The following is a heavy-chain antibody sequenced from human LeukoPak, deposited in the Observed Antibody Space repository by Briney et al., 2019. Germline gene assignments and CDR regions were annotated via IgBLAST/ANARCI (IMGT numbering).Heavy chain of an antibody. CDR2: IYTSGST. V-gene: IGHV4-61*02. J-gene: IGHJ3*02. D-gene: IGHD6-13*01. Sequence: PSETLSLTCTVSGGSISSGSYYWSWIRQPAGKGLEWIGRIYTSGSTNYNPSLKSRVTISVDTSKNQFSLKLSSVTAADTAVYYCARERYSSSWLGAFDIWGQGTTVTVSS. CDR3: ARERYSSSWLGAFDI. CDR1: GGSISSGSYY.